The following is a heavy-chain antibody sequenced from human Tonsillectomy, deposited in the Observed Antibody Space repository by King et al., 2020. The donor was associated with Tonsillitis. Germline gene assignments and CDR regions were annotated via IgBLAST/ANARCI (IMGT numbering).Heavy chain of an antibody. CDR1: GFTFSSYA. D-gene: IGHD6-19*01. CDR3: AKDLTGSGWLDAFDI. Sequence: VQLVESGGGLVQPGGSLRLSCAASGFTFSSYAMSWVRQAPGKGLAWVSGNSGSGVSTFYADPVKGRFTISRDNSKNTRNLQMNSLRAEDTAAYYCAKDLTGSGWLDAFDIWGRGTMVTVSS. V-gene: IGHV3-23*04. J-gene: IGHJ3*02. CDR2: NSGSGVST.